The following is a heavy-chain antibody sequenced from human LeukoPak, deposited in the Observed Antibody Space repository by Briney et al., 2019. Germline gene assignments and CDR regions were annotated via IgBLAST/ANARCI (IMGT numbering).Heavy chain of an antibody. J-gene: IGHJ6*03. CDR3: ARVDSSSWYHYYMDV. CDR1: GYIFAGYY. CDR2: MNPNSGNT. D-gene: IGHD6-13*01. Sequence: ASVKVSCKASGYIFAGYYMHWVRQATGQGLEWMGWMNPNSGNTGYAQKFQGRVTMTRNTSISTAYMELSSLRSEDTAVYYCARVDSSSWYHYYMDVWGKGTTVTVSS. V-gene: IGHV1-8*02.